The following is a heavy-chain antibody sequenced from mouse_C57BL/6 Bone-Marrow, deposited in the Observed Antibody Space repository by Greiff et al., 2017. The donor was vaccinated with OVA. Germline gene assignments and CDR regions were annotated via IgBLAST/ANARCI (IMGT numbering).Heavy chain of an antibody. J-gene: IGHJ2*01. CDR1: GYTFTSYW. V-gene: IGHV1-7*01. Sequence: VQVVESGAELAKPGASVKLSCKASGYTFTSYWMHWVKQRPGQGLEWIGYINPSSGYTKYNQKFKDKATLTADKSSSTAYMQLSSLTYEDSAVYYCASPSITTVDYWGQGTTLTVSS. CDR3: ASPSITTVDY. D-gene: IGHD1-1*01. CDR2: INPSSGYT.